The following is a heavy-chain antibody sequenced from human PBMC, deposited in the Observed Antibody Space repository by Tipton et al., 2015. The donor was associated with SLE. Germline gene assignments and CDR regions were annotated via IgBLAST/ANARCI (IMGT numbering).Heavy chain of an antibody. CDR3: ASQGYCGTDCYSDY. Sequence: TLSLTCTVSGVSIFNFYWSWFRQPPGKEPECIAYIHYSGSTNSNPSLGSRVTISIDTSKSQFFLNLSSVTAADTAVYYCASQGYCGTDCYSDYWGQGIPVTVSS. D-gene: IGHD2-21*01. CDR2: IHYSGST. V-gene: IGHV4-59*08. CDR1: GVSIFNFY. J-gene: IGHJ4*02.